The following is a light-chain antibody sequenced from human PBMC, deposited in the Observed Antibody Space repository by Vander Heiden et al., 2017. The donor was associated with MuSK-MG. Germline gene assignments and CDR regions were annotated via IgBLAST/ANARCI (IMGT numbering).Light chain of an antibody. CDR1: NSDIGGYSY. J-gene: IGLJ3*02. CDR3: CSYAGTLIWV. Sequence: QSALTPPRSVSGSRGQSVTISCTGTNSDIGGYSYVSWYQQLTGKAPKLLISEVTKRPSGVPDRFSGSKSGNTASLTISGLQAEDEADYYCCSYAGTLIWVFGGGTKLTVL. V-gene: IGLV2-11*01. CDR2: EVT.